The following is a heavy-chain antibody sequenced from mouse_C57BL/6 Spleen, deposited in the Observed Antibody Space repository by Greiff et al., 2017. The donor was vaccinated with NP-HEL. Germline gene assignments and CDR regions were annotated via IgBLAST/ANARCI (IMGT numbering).Heavy chain of an antibody. J-gene: IGHJ2*01. CDR3: ARGRMQLRPFDY. CDR1: GYTFTSYW. V-gene: IGHV1-59*01. CDR2: IDPSDSYT. D-gene: IGHD3-2*02. Sequence: QVQLQQSGAELVRPGTSVKLSCKASGYTFTSYWMHWVKQRPGQGLEWIGVIDPSDSYTNYNQKFKGKATLTVDTSSSTAYMQLSSLTSEDSAVYYCARGRMQLRPFDYWGQGTTLTVSS.